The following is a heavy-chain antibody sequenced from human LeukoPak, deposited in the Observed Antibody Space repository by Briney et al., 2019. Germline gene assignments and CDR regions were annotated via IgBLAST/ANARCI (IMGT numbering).Heavy chain of an antibody. V-gene: IGHV4-59*01. CDR1: GGSISSYY. J-gene: IGHJ5*02. Sequence: PPETLSLTCTASGGSISSYYWSWIRQPPGKGLEWIGYIYYSGSTNYNPSLKSRVTISVDTSKNQFSLKLSSVTAADTAVYYCTRDSYYGSGSYQGALDPWGQGTLVTVSS. D-gene: IGHD3-10*01. CDR3: TRDSYYGSGSYQGALDP. CDR2: IYYSGST.